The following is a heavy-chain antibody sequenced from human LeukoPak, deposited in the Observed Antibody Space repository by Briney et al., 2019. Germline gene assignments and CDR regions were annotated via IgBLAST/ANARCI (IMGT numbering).Heavy chain of an antibody. CDR2: IHYSGST. CDR1: GGSISSSSYY. D-gene: IGHD5-12*01. Sequence: PSETLSLTCTVSGGSISSSSYYWGWIRQPPGKGLEWIGSIHYSGSTNYNPSLKSRVTISVDTSKNQFSLKLSSVTAADTAVYYCARGYSGYDLSPYYYYYYYMDVWGKGTTVIVSS. J-gene: IGHJ6*03. CDR3: ARGYSGYDLSPYYYYYYYMDV. V-gene: IGHV4-39*07.